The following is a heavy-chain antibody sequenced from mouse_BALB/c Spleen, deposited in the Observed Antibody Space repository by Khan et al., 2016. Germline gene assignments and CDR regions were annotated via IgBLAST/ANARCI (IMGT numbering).Heavy chain of an antibody. J-gene: IGHJ3*01. V-gene: IGHV3-6*02. CDR3: ARDGYDCWFAY. D-gene: IGHD2-2*01. CDR1: GYSITSGYF. Sequence: EVQLQESGPGLLKPSQSLSLTCSVTGYSITSGYFWNWIRQFPGNKLEWMGFISYDGYNNYSPSLKNRISIARDPAKNQFFLKLNSVTNEDTATYYCARDGYDCWFAYWGQGTLVTVSA. CDR2: ISYDGYN.